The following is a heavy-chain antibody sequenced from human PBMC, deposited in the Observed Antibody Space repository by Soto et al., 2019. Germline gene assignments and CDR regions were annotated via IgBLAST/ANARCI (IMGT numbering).Heavy chain of an antibody. CDR2: VYYTGST. CDR3: ARSVAVPGAHIDY. J-gene: IGHJ4*02. D-gene: IGHD6-19*01. V-gene: IGHV4-59*01. Sequence: ASEILSLTCSVSGGSISGSYWSWIRQSPGKGLEWLGYVYYTGSTNYSPSLRSRVSISVDTSKNEFSLRLSSVTAADTAVYFCARSVAVPGAHIDYWGQGTQVTVSS. CDR1: GGSISGSY.